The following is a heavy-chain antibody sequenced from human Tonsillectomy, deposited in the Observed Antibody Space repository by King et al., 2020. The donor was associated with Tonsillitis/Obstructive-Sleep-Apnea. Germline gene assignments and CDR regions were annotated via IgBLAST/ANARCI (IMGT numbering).Heavy chain of an antibody. CDR1: GFSLSTRGVG. D-gene: IGHD1-1*01. V-gene: IGHV2-5*02. J-gene: IGHJ4*02. CDR2: IYWDDDK. CDR3: SHRQTGMEXXY. Sequence: ITLKESGPTLVKPTQTLTLTCTFSGFSLSTRGVGVGWIRQPPGKALEWLALIYWDDDKRYSPSLMSRLTITKDTSKNQVVLTMTNMDPVDTATYYCSHRQTGMEXXYXXQGTLVTVSS.